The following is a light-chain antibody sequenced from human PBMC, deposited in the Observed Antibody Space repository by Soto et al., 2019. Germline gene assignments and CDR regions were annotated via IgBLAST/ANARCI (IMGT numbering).Light chain of an antibody. Sequence: QSALTQPASVSGSPGQSITISCTGTSSDVGGYNVVSWYQYHPGKAPKLMIYEVNNRPSGVPNRFSGSKSGNAASLTISGLQAEDEYDYYCSSLASSNSQVLGGGTKLTVL. CDR2: EVN. CDR1: SSDVGGYNV. CDR3: SSLASSNSQV. J-gene: IGLJ3*02. V-gene: IGLV2-14*01.